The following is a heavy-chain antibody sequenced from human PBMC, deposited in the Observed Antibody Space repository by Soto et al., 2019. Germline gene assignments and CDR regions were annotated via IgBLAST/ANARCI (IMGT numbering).Heavy chain of an antibody. CDR1: GYTFSVYY. CDR2: INPNNGLT. Sequence: QVQLVQSGAEVKEPGASVRVSCKASGYTFSVYYIHWVRQAPGHGLEWMGWINPNNGLTEYPQNFQGRVSMTRDTSINTVYLELTSLRSDDTAVYYCVSTKYDSSAYYYWYLGLWGRGTLVTVSS. D-gene: IGHD3-22*01. CDR3: VSTKYDSSAYYYWYLGL. V-gene: IGHV1-2*02. J-gene: IGHJ2*01.